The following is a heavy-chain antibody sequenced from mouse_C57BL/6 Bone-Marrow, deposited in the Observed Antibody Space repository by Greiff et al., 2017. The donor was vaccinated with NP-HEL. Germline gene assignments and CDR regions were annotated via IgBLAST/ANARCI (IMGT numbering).Heavy chain of an antibody. V-gene: IGHV1-80*01. Sequence: QVQLQQSGAELVKPGASVKISCKASGYAFSSYWMNWVKQRPGKGLEWIGQIYPGDGDTNYNGKFKGKATLTADKSSSTAYMQRSSLTSEDSAVYFCARSPLLLLLAMDYWGQGTSVTVSS. D-gene: IGHD1-1*01. CDR3: ARSPLLLLLAMDY. J-gene: IGHJ4*01. CDR2: IYPGDGDT. CDR1: GYAFSSYW.